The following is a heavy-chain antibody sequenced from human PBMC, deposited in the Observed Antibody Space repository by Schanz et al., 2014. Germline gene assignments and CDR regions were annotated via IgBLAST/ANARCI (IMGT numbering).Heavy chain of an antibody. Sequence: QVQLVQSGREVKKPGASVKVSCKASGYTFTTYGISWVRQAPGQGLEWMGWINTHTGNPTYAQGFTGRFVFSLDTSVSTAYLQISSLKAEDTAAYYCTTETIAMAGTFSIWGQGTLVTVSS. CDR1: GYTFTTYG. CDR2: INTHTGNP. V-gene: IGHV7-4-1*02. D-gene: IGHD6-19*01. J-gene: IGHJ4*02. CDR3: TTETIAMAGTFSI.